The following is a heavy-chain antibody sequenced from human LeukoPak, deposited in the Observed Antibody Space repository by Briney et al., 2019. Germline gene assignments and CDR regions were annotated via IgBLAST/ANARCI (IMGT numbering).Heavy chain of an antibody. CDR3: VGVYYYDSSGYCFRAFDI. V-gene: IGHV4-30-2*01. Sequence: SETLPPTHAVSGGSIRSGGYAWSWIRQPPGKGLEWIGYMYHSGTTHYNPSLKSRVTISVDRSKNQFSLKLNSVTAADTAVYYCVGVYYYDSSGYCFRAFDIWGQGTLVTVSS. CDR2: MYHSGTT. J-gene: IGHJ3*02. CDR1: GGSIRSGGYA. D-gene: IGHD3-22*01.